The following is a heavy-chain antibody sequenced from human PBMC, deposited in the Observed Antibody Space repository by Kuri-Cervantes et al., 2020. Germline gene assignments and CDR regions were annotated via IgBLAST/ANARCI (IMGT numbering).Heavy chain of an antibody. CDR2: IYYSGST. D-gene: IGHD6-6*01. J-gene: IGHJ4*02. V-gene: IGHV4-59*01. CDR1: GGSISGYY. CDR3: ARGARGQLVRVFDY. Sequence: SETLSLTCNVSGGSISGYYWNWIRQPPGKGLEWIGYIYYSGSTNYNPSLRSRVTISVDTSKNQFSLKLSSVTAADTAIYLCARGARGQLVRVFDYWGQGTLVTVSS.